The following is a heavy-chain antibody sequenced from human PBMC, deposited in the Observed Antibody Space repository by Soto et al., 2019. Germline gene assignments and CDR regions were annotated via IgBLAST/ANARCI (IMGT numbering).Heavy chain of an antibody. Sequence: LSLPYVASGFIFSDYAMTWVRQAPGKGLEWVATISASGGNIEYTDSLKGRFTISRDNSKNTLYLQLNGLTADDTAVHYCAKVAGGLGYFDLWGRGTLVTVSS. D-gene: IGHD3-16*01. V-gene: IGHV3-23*01. J-gene: IGHJ2*01. CDR3: AKVAGGLGYFDL. CDR1: GFIFSDYA. CDR2: ISASGGNI.